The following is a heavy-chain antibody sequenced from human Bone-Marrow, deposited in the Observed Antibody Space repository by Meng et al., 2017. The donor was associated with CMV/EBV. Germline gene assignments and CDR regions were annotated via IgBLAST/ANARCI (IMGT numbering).Heavy chain of an antibody. D-gene: IGHD2-15*01. CDR1: GFTFSHFA. Sequence: GGSLRLSCAASGFTFSHFASNWVRQTPGGGLEWVSAISGSGANTYFADSVKGRFTVSRDNSNNTLYLQMNNLRAEDTAVYYCTKDRGGFRYCSGGTCYKFDYWGQGTLVTVSS. CDR3: TKDRGGFRYCSGGTCYKFDY. CDR2: ISGSGANT. J-gene: IGHJ4*02. V-gene: IGHV3-23*01.